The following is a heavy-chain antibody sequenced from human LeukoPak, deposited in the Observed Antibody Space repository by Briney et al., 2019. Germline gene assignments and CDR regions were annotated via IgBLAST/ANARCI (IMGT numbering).Heavy chain of an antibody. CDR1: GFTFSSYE. CDR3: ARDNNRGWFDP. Sequence: PGGSLRLSCAVSGFTFSSYEMNWVRQAPGKGLEWVSYISSSGSTIYYADSVKGRFTISRDNAKNSLYLQMNSLRAEDTAVYYCARDNNRGWFDPWGQGTLVTVSS. CDR2: ISSSGSTI. V-gene: IGHV3-48*03. D-gene: IGHD1/OR15-1a*01. J-gene: IGHJ5*02.